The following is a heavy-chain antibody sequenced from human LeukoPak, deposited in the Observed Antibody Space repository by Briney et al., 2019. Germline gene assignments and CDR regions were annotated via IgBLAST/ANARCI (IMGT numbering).Heavy chain of an antibody. CDR1: GYAFTGYY. J-gene: IGHJ4*02. Sequence: ASVKVSCKASGYAFTGYYVHWVRQAPGRGLEWMGWINPNSGGTNFAQNFQGRVTITRNTSISTAYMELSSLRSEDTAVYYCAREGYYYGSGSFFDYWGQGTLVTVSS. D-gene: IGHD3-10*01. CDR2: INPNSGGT. V-gene: IGHV1-2*02. CDR3: AREGYYYGSGSFFDY.